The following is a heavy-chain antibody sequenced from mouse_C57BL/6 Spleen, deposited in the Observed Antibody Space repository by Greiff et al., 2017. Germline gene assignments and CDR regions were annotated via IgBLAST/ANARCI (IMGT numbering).Heavy chain of an antibody. CDR1: GYTFTSYW. J-gene: IGHJ1*03. V-gene: IGHV1-50*01. CDR3: ARKGFYGSGYFDD. D-gene: IGHD1-1*01. CDR2: IDPSDRYT. Sequence: QVQLQQPGAELVKPGASVKLSCKASGYTFTSYWMQWVKQRPGQGLEWIGDIDPSDRYTNYNQKFKGKATLTVDTSSSTAYMQLSSLTSEDSAVYYCARKGFYGSGYFDDWGKGTTVTVSS.